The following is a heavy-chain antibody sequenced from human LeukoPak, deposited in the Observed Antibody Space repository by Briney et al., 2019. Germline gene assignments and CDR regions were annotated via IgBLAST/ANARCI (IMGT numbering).Heavy chain of an antibody. D-gene: IGHD1-26*01. CDR2: IYPGDSDT. CDR1: GYSFTSYW. V-gene: IGHV5-51*01. J-gene: IGHJ6*03. Sequence: GESLKISCKGSGYSFTSYWIGWVRQMPGKGLEWMGIIYPGDSDTRYSPSFQGQVTISADKSISTAYLQWSSLKASDTAMYYCARQSHYSGSYYDYMDVWGKGTTVTVSS. CDR3: ARQSHYSGSYYDYMDV.